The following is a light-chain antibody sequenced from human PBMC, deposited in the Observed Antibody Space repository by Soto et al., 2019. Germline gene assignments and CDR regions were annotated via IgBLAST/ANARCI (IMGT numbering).Light chain of an antibody. V-gene: IGKV3-20*01. CDR1: HTISSSY. CDR2: GIS. Sequence: EIVLTQSPGTLSLSPGERATLSCRASHTISSSYLAWYQQKPGQAPRLLMYGISRRATGIPDRFSGSGSGTDFTLTITRLEPEDFAVYYCQYYDESMWTFGQGTKVDIK. J-gene: IGKJ1*01. CDR3: QYYDESMWT.